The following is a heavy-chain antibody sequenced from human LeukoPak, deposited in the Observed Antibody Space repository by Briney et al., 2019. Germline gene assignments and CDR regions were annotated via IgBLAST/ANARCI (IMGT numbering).Heavy chain of an antibody. V-gene: IGHV1-3*02. J-gene: IGHJ3*02. CDR1: GYTFNSHA. CDR2: SNVGNGNT. D-gene: IGHD2-2*01. CDR3: AREGDIVVVPGAFDI. Sequence: GASVKVSCKASGYTFNSHAIHWVRQAPGQRLEWMGWSNVGNGNTKYSQEFQGRVTITRDTSASTVYMELSSLRSEDMAVYYCAREGDIVVVPGAFDIWGQGTMVTVSS.